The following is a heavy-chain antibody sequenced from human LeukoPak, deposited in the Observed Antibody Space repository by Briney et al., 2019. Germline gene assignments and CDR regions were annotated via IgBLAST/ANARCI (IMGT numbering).Heavy chain of an antibody. D-gene: IGHD6-19*01. CDR3: TRLGPGIAVAGSDY. Sequence: GGSLRLSCAASGFTFSGSAMHWVRQASGKGLEGVGRIRSKANSYATAYAASVKGRFTISRDDSKNTAYLQMNSLKTEDTAVYYCTRLGPGIAVAGSDYWGQGTLVTVSS. CDR1: GFTFSGSA. V-gene: IGHV3-73*01. CDR2: IRSKANSYAT. J-gene: IGHJ4*02.